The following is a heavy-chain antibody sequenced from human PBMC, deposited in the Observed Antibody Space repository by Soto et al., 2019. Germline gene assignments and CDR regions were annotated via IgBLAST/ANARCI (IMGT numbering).Heavy chain of an antibody. CDR2: FDPEDGET. V-gene: IGHV1-24*01. CDR3: ATYCSSTSCFTYYYGMQV. CDR1: GYTLTELS. J-gene: IGHJ6*01. D-gene: IGHD2-2*02. Sequence: ASVKVSCKVSGYTLTELSMHWVRQAPGKGLEWMGGFDPEDGETIYAQKFQGRVTMTEDTSTDTAYMELSSLRSEDTAVYYCATYCSSTSCFTYYYGMQVWGQGTTVIVS.